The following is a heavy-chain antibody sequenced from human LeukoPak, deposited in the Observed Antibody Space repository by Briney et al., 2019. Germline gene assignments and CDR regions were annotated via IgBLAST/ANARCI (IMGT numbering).Heavy chain of an antibody. CDR1: GDSFSTFY. CDR2: FYYSVST. V-gene: IGHV4-59*08. CDR3: ARLGPHSKYNWFDP. D-gene: IGHD3-10*01. Sequence: SETLSLTCTVSGDSFSTFYWSWIRQPPGKGLEWIGYFYYSVSTNYNPSLKSQVTISVDASKNQFSLALRSVTAADTAVYYCARLGPHSKYNWFDPWGQGTLVTVSS. J-gene: IGHJ5*02.